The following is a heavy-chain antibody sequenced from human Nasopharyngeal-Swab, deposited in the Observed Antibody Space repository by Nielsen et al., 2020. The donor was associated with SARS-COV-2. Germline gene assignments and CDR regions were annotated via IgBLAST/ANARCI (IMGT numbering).Heavy chain of an antibody. J-gene: IGHJ4*02. Sequence: ASVKVSRKAYGYTFTSYYMHWVRQAPGQRLEWMGVINPSGGSTSYAQNFQGRVTMTRDTSTSTVYMELSSLRSDDTAVYYCARALTDTRFGPVHWGQGTLVTVSS. V-gene: IGHV1-46*01. D-gene: IGHD3-9*01. CDR2: INPSGGST. CDR3: ARALTDTRFGPVH. CDR1: GYTFTSYY.